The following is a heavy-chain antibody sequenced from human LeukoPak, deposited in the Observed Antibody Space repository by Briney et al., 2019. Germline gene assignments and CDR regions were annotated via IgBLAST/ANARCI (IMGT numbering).Heavy chain of an antibody. J-gene: IGHJ5*02. CDR3: AREGITMVRGVSKANWFDP. D-gene: IGHD3-10*01. CDR1: GGSISSGPYY. V-gene: IGHV4-39*07. Sequence: SETLSLTCTVSGGSISSGPYYWGWIRQPPGKGLEWIGNIYYGENTYYNPSLKSRVTISVDTSKNQFSLKLSSVTAADTAVYYCAREGITMVRGVSKANWFDPWGQGTLVTVSS. CDR2: IYYGENT.